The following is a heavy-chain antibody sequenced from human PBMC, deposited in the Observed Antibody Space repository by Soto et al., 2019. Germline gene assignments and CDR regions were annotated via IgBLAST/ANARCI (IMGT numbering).Heavy chain of an antibody. CDR2: MNPNSGNT. CDR1: GYTFTSYD. Sequence: GGPVKVSCKASGYTFTSYDINWVRQATGQGLEWMGWMNPNSGNTGYAQKFQGRVTMTRNTSISTAYMELSSLRSEDTAVYYCARVSEKLRYFDWLLLDYWGQGTLSPVSS. D-gene: IGHD3-9*01. CDR3: ARVSEKLRYFDWLLLDY. J-gene: IGHJ4*02. V-gene: IGHV1-8*01.